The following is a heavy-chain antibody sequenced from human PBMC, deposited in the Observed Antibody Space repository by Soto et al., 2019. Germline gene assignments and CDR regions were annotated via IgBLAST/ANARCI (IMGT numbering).Heavy chain of an antibody. Sequence: QVQLVQSGAEVKKPGSSVKVSCKASGGTFSSYTISWVRQAPGQGLEWMGRIIPILGIANYAQKFQGRVTITADKPTSIAYRELSSLRSADTAVYYCARALDYGVISPPPDYWGQGTLVTVSS. D-gene: IGHD4-17*01. CDR3: ARALDYGVISPPPDY. J-gene: IGHJ4*02. V-gene: IGHV1-69*02. CDR1: GGTFSSYT. CDR2: IIPILGIA.